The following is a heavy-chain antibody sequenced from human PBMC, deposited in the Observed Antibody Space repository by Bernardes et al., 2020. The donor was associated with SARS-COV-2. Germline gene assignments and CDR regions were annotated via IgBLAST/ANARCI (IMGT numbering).Heavy chain of an antibody. Sequence: GGSLRLSCAASGFIDSVCWMHWVRRAPGKGLVWVARVNSDGSRITYADSVKGRFTISRDNAKNTLYLQMNSLRAEDTAVYYCAREEGYVLGLSYHYYGMDVWGQGTTVTVSS. D-gene: IGHD5-12*01. CDR2: VNSDGSRI. CDR1: GFIDSVCW. J-gene: IGHJ6*02. V-gene: IGHV3-74*03. CDR3: AREEGYVLGLSYHYYGMDV.